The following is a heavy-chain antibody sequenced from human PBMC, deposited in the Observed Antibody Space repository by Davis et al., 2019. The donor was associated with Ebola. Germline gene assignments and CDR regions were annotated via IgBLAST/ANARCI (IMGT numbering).Heavy chain of an antibody. CDR1: GFTFSDYG. Sequence: PGGSLRLSCAAAGFTFSDYGMHWVRQAPGKGLEWLAVISFDGTITKYADSVKGRLTISKDTSENQVVLTLTDLDPVDSATYFCVRTCLMTTVIQRPDFWGQGMLVTVSS. CDR3: VRTCLMTTVIQRPDF. V-gene: IGHV3-30*03. CDR2: ISFDGTIT. J-gene: IGHJ4*02. D-gene: IGHD4-11*01.